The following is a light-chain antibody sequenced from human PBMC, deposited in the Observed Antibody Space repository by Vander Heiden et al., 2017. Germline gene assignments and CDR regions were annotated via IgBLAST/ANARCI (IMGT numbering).Light chain of an antibody. CDR1: KLGDKY. Sequence: SYELTQSPSVSVSPGQTASITCSGDKLGDKYACWYQQKPGQSPVLVIYQDNKRAAGIPERFSGSNSGNTATLTISGTQAMDEDDYYCQAWDSSTVVFGGGTKLTGL. CDR3: QAWDSSTVV. V-gene: IGLV3-1*01. CDR2: QDN. J-gene: IGLJ2*01.